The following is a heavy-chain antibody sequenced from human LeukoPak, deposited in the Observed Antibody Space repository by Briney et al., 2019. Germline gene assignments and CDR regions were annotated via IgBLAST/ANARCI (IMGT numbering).Heavy chain of an antibody. V-gene: IGHV1-69*04. D-gene: IGHD2-21*02. J-gene: IGHJ3*02. CDR3: ARDFNYGGNSVARDAFDI. Sequence: SVKVSCKASGGTFSSYAISWVRQAPGQGLEWMGRIIPILGIANYAQKFQGRVTMTTDTSTSTAYMELRSLRSDDTAVYYCARDFNYGGNSVARDAFDIWGQGTMVTVSS. CDR1: GGTFSSYA. CDR2: IIPILGIA.